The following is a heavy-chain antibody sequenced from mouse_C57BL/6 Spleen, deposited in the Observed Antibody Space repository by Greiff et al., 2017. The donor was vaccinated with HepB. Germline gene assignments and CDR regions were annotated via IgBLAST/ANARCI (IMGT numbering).Heavy chain of an antibody. V-gene: IGHV5-17*01. CDR2: ISSGSSTI. CDR3: ARPYYYGSSQYYFDY. Sequence: EVQLQESGGGLVKPGGSLKLSCAASGFTFSDYGMHWVRQAPEKGLEWVAYISSGSSTIYYADTVKGRFTISRDNAKNTLFLQMTSLRSEDTAMYYCARPYYYGSSQYYFDYWGQGTTLTVSS. D-gene: IGHD1-1*01. J-gene: IGHJ2*01. CDR1: GFTFSDYG.